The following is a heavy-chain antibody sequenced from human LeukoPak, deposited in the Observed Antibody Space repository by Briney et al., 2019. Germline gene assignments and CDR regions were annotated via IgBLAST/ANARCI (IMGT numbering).Heavy chain of an antibody. CDR3: ARDAGGYIDY. V-gene: IGHV3-33*01. D-gene: IGHD1-26*01. CDR2: IRSDGIDK. CDR1: GFTFNDFS. Sequence: GRSLRLSCAASGFTFNDFSMHWVRQAPGKGLDCVAVIRSDGIDKYYGDSVRGRFTISRDSSKNTLYLQMNSLSAEDTAVYYCARDAGGYIDYWGQGTLVTVSS. J-gene: IGHJ4*02.